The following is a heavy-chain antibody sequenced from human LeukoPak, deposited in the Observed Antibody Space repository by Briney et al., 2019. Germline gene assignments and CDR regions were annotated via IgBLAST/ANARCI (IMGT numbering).Heavy chain of an antibody. Sequence: GGSLRLSCAASGFTFSSYDMHWVRQAPGKGLEWVAFIRYDGNNKCHADSVKGRFTISRDNSKNTLNLQMNSLRAEDTAVYYCAKDRWGAVASFDNWGQGTLVTVSS. CDR1: GFTFSSYD. D-gene: IGHD6-19*01. CDR2: IRYDGNNK. CDR3: AKDRWGAVASFDN. J-gene: IGHJ4*02. V-gene: IGHV3-30*02.